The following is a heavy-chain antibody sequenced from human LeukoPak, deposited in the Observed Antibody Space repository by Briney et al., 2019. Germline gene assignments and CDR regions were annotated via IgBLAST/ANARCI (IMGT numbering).Heavy chain of an antibody. V-gene: IGHV3-21*01. CDR3: ARAEASVTAFDF. CDR2: ISSRSDYI. Sequence: GGSLRLSCAASGFTFDGYTMNWVRQAPGKALEWVASISSRSDYIYYADSVRGRFTVSRENAKNSLSLQMNTLRAEDTATYYCARAEASVTAFDFWGQGTLVTVSS. J-gene: IGHJ4*02. D-gene: IGHD2-21*02. CDR1: GFTFDGYT.